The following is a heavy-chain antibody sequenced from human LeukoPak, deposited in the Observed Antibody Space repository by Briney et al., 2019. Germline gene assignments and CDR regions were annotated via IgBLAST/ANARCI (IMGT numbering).Heavy chain of an antibody. V-gene: IGHV5-51*01. CDR3: ARHGEGIAAAASY. J-gene: IGHJ4*02. CDR2: IYPGDSDT. Sequence: GEFLKISCTGAGYCFPNYWLGWVRHMPGKVLEWMVIIYPGDSDTRYSPSFQGQVTISADKSISTAYLQWRSLKASDTAIYYCARHGEGIAAAASYWGQGTLVTVSS. D-gene: IGHD6-13*01. CDR1: GYCFPNYW.